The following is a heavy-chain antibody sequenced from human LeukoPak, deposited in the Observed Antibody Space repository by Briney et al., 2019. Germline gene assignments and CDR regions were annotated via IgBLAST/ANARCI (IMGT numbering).Heavy chain of an antibody. Sequence: ASSMKFCRKGCENSFTSYWNWGRRHMPQKLLERMWINSHSGSDTRYSPSFQGQVTISADKSSSTAYLQWSSLKASDTAMYFCASPARRMVRGILSAFDIWGQGTMVTVSS. CDR3: ASPARRMVRGILSAFDI. CDR1: ENSFTSYW. CDR2: NSHSGSDT. J-gene: IGHJ3*02. D-gene: IGHD3-10*01. V-gene: IGHV5-51*01.